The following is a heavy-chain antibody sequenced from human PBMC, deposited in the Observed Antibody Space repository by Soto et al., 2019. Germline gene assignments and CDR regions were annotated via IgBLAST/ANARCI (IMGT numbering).Heavy chain of an antibody. V-gene: IGHV4-30-4*01. D-gene: IGHD3-3*01. J-gene: IGHJ6*02. CDR1: GGSISSGDYY. Sequence: SETLSLTCTVSGGSISSGDYYWSWIRQPPGKGLEWIGCIYYSGSTYYNPSLKSRVTISVDTSKNQFSLKLSSVTAADTAVYYCARDASGSRFLEWLSPLSYYYYGMDVWGQGTTVTVSS. CDR2: IYYSGST. CDR3: ARDASGSRFLEWLSPLSYYYYGMDV.